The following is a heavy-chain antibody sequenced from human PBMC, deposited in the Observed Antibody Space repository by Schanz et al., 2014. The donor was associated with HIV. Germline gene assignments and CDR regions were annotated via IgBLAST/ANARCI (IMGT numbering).Heavy chain of an antibody. J-gene: IGHJ6*02. V-gene: IGHV3-30*18. CDR1: GFSFSNYG. D-gene: IGHD3-16*01. Sequence: QVQLVESGGGVVRPGRSLRLSCAASGFSFSNYGMHWVRQAPGKGLEWVAVLSYDGINKYFADSVKGRFTISRDNSKNTLYLQVKSLRAEDTAVYFCAKDRNYYDDRYLGKGNYYYYYGMDVWGQGTTVTVSS. CDR2: LSYDGINK. CDR3: AKDRNYYDDRYLGKGNYYYYYGMDV.